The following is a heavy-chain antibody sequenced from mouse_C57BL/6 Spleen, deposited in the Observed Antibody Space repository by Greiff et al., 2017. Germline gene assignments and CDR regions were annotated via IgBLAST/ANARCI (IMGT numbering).Heavy chain of an antibody. V-gene: IGHV10-1*01. Sequence: EVQLVESGGGLVQPKGSLKLSCAASGFSFNTYAMNWVRQAPGKGLEWVGRIRSKSNNYETYYAESVKDRFTISTDDSESMHHLQMNNLETADTAMDYCVSAGAYPRDLEVWGTGTTVTVSS. J-gene: IGHJ1*03. CDR3: VSAGAYPRDLEV. CDR1: GFSFNTYA. CDR2: IRSKSNNYET.